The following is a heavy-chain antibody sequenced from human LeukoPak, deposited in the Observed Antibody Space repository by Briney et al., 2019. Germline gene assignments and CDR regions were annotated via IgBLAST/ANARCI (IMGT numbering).Heavy chain of an antibody. Sequence: GGSLRLYCAASGFTVSSNYMSWVRQAPGKGLEWVSVIYSGGSTYYADSVKGRFTISRDNSKNTLYLQMNSLRAEDTAVYYCAKGGTPDIAVDYWGQGTLVTVSS. J-gene: IGHJ4*02. V-gene: IGHV3-53*01. CDR3: AKGGTPDIAVDY. CDR2: IYSGGST. CDR1: GFTVSSNY. D-gene: IGHD5-12*01.